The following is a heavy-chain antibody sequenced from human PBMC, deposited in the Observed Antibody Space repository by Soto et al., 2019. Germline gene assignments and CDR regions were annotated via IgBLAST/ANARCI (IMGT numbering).Heavy chain of an antibody. CDR1: GYTFTSYD. CDR3: ARGPPYYYDSSGYP. Sequence: ASVKVSCKASGYTFTSYDINWVRQATGQGLEWMEWMNPNSGNTGYAQKFQGRVTMTRNTSISTAYMELSSLRSEDTAVYYCARGPPYYYDSSGYPWGQGTLVTVSS. V-gene: IGHV1-8*01. D-gene: IGHD3-22*01. CDR2: MNPNSGNT. J-gene: IGHJ5*02.